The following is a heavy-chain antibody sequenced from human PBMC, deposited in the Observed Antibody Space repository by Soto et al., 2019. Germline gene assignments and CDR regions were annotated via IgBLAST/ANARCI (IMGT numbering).Heavy chain of an antibody. CDR3: GTGRVYYGSEY. CDR2: IYYTGYT. D-gene: IGHD3-10*01. Sequence: SVTLPHTCTLSGGTISSYYWSWIRQPPVKGLLGIGNIYYTGYTTYKPSLKSRITISLDTSKNQYSLRLSSLAAAGTLVYYCGTGRVYYGSEYCGQGTLVTVSS. V-gene: IGHV4-59*01. J-gene: IGHJ4*02. CDR1: GGTISSYY.